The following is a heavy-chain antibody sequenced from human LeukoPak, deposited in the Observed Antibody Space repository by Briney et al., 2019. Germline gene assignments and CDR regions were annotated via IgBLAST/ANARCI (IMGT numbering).Heavy chain of an antibody. CDR2: ISSSSTTI. CDR1: GFTFSSYS. J-gene: IGHJ4*02. V-gene: IGHV3-48*01. Sequence: GGSLRLSCAGSGFTFSSYSMNWVRQAPGKGLEWVSYISSSSTTIYYADSVKGRFTISRDNSKNTLYLQMNSLRAEDTAVYYCARGTYYYGSGSYSGATFDYWGQGTLVTVSS. CDR3: ARGTYYYGSGSYSGATFDY. D-gene: IGHD3-10*01.